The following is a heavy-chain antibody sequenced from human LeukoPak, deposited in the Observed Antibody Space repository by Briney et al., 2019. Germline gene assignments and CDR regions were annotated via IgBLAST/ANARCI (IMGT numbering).Heavy chain of an antibody. D-gene: IGHD6-19*01. CDR1: GYTFTSYG. V-gene: IGHV1-18*01. CDR2: ISAYNGNT. J-gene: IGHJ3*02. Sequence: AASVKVSRKASGYTFTSYGISWVRQAPGQGLEWMGWISAYNGNTNYAQKLQGRVTMTTDTSTSTAYMELRSLRSDDTAVYYCARVSSGWYPQIWGQGTMVTVSS. CDR3: ARVSSGWYPQI.